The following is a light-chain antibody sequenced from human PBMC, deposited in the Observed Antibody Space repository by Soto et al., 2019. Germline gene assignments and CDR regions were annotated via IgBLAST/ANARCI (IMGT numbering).Light chain of an antibody. Sequence: EIVMTQSPATLSVSPGERTTLSCRASRMFSRNLAWYQQKPGQAPRLLIYGASTRATGIPARFSGSGSGTEFTLTISSLQSGDFAVYYCQQYNNWPVTFGQGTKVEIK. CDR2: GAS. J-gene: IGKJ1*01. V-gene: IGKV3-15*01. CDR1: RMFSRN. CDR3: QQYNNWPVT.